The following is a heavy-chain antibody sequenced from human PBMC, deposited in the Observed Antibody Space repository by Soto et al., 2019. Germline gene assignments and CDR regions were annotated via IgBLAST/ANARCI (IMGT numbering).Heavy chain of an antibody. D-gene: IGHD5-12*01. CDR2: INAGNGDT. CDR3: ARAISGYVT. Sequence: VQLVQSGAEVKKPGASVMVSCKASGITYSTYAIHWVRQAPGQSLEWMGWINAGNGDTRYSEKLQGRVTLTRDTSASTAYMDLSSLRSEDTAIYYCARAISGYVTWGQGTLVIVSS. V-gene: IGHV1-3*01. J-gene: IGHJ4*02. CDR1: GITYSTYA.